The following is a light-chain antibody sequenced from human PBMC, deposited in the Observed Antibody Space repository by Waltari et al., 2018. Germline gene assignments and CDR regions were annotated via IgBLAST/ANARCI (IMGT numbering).Light chain of an antibody. CDR2: VNRDGSH. Sequence: QLVLTQSPSASASLGASVKLTCTLSSGHSSNIIAWLQQQPEKGPRYLMKVNRDGSHSTGDAIPGRFSGSSSGAERYLTISSVQSEDEADYYCQTGGHGTWVFGGGTTLTVL. J-gene: IGLJ3*02. CDR3: QTGGHGTWV. V-gene: IGLV4-69*01. CDR1: SGHSSNI.